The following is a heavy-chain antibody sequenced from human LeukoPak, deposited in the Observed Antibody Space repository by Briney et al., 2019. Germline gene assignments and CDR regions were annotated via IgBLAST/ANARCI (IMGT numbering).Heavy chain of an antibody. CDR3: ARGGYGGASPFDY. CDR1: GGSISGYY. CDR2: IYYSGST. V-gene: IGHV4-59*01. J-gene: IGHJ4*02. D-gene: IGHD4-23*01. Sequence: SETLSLTCTVSGGSISGYYWSWIRQPPGKGLEWIGYIYYSGSTNYNPSLKSRVTISVDTSKNQFSLKVSSVTAADTAVYYCARGGYGGASPFDYWGQGTLVTVSS.